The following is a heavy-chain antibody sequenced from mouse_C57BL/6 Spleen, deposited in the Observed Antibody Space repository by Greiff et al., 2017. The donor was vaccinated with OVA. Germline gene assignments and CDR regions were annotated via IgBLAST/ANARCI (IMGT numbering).Heavy chain of an antibody. CDR1: GYTFTSYW. V-gene: IGHV1-64*01. D-gene: IGHD1-1*01. CDR2: IHPNSGST. CDR3: ARRDYYGSSQLYWYFDV. J-gene: IGHJ1*03. Sequence: QVQLQQPGAELVKPGASVKLSCKASGYTFTSYWMHWVKQRPGQGLEWIGMIHPNSGSTNYNEKFKSKATLTVDKSSSTAYMQLSSLTSEDSAVYYCARRDYYGSSQLYWYFDVWGTGTTVTVSS.